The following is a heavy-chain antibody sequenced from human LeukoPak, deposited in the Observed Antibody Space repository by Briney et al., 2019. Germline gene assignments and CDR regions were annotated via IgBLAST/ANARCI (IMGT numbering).Heavy chain of an antibody. J-gene: IGHJ6*02. CDR1: GYTFTGYY. Sequence: ASVKVSCKASGYTFTGYYMHWVRQAPGQGLEWMGWINPNSGGTNYAQKFQGRVTMTRDTSISTAYMELSGLRSDDTAVYYCCGSSLAGSDGMDVWGQGTTVTVSS. V-gene: IGHV1-2*02. CDR2: INPNSGGT. D-gene: IGHD6-19*01. CDR3: CGSSLAGSDGMDV.